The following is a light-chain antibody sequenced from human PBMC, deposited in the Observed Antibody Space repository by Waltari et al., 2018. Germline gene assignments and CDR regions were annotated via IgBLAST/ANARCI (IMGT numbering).Light chain of an antibody. CDR3: QKYNSAPCT. V-gene: IGKV1-27*01. J-gene: IGKJ3*01. CDR1: QGITTY. CDR2: AAS. Sequence: DIQLTPSPSSLSASVGDRVTITCRARQGITTYLAWYQQKPGKVPKLLIYAASTLQSGVPSRFSGSGSGTDFTLTISSLQPEDVATYYCQKYNSAPCTFGPGTKVDIK.